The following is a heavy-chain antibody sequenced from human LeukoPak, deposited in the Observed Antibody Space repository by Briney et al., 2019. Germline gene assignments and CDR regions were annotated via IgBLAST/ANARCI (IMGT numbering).Heavy chain of an antibody. CDR2: ISGTGTYI. CDR1: GFTFRNYT. D-gene: IGHD1-26*01. J-gene: IGHJ5*02. V-gene: IGHV3-21*01. Sequence: GGSLRLSCAASGFTFRNYTIHWVRQTPGKGLEWVSYISGTGTYINYAESVKGRFIISRDNAKNSLYLHMSSLRAEDTGVYYCARDFGGTYSEGGWLDPWGQGTLVTVSS. CDR3: ARDFGGTYSEGGWLDP.